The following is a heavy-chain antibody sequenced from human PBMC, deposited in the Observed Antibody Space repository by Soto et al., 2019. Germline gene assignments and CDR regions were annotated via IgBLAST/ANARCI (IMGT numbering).Heavy chain of an antibody. V-gene: IGHV3-66*01. CDR3: ALNTWNYGLDAFDI. CDR1: GFTVSSNY. CDR2: IYSGGST. Sequence: HPGGSLRLSCAASGFTVSSNYMSWVRQAPGKGLEWVSVIYSGGSTYYADSAKGRFTISRDNSKNTLYLQMNSLRAEDTAVYYCALNTWNYGLDAFDIWGQGTMVTVSS. D-gene: IGHD1-7*01. J-gene: IGHJ3*02.